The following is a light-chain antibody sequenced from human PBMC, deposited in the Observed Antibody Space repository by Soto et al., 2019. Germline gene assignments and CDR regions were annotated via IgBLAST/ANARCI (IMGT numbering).Light chain of an antibody. V-gene: IGKV3-15*01. Sequence: EIVMTQSPATLSVSPGERATLXXRASQSVSSNLAWYQQKPGQAPRIXIYGASTRATGIPARFSGSGSGTEFTLTISSLQSEDFAVYYCQQYNNWPVTFGQGTKVDIK. CDR1: QSVSSN. CDR2: GAS. J-gene: IGKJ1*01. CDR3: QQYNNWPVT.